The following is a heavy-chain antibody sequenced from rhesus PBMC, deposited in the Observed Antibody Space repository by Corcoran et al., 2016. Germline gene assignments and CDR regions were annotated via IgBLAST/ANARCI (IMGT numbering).Heavy chain of an antibody. V-gene: IGHV4-106*01. CDR1: GGSISDDYY. J-gene: IGHJ1*01. CDR2: IYGSGGGT. CDR3: ARRCTGSGCYDAEYFEF. D-gene: IGHD2-21*01. Sequence: QVQLQESGPGLVKPSETLSLTCAVSGGSISDDYYWSWIRQPPGKGLGWMWYIYGSGGGTNYNPSLKNRVTISIDTSKNQFSLKLSSVTAADTAVYYCARRCTGSGCYDAEYFEFWGQGALVTVSS.